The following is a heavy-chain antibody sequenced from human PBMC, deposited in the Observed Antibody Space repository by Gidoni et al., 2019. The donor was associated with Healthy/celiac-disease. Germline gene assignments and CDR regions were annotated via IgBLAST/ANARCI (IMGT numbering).Heavy chain of an antibody. V-gene: IGHV1-18*01. CDR2: ISAYNGNT. Sequence: MGWISAYNGNTNYAQKLQGRVTMTTDTSTSTAYMELRSLRSDDTAVYYCARVLIAARDRELLHYYYYMDVWGKGTTVTVSS. J-gene: IGHJ6*03. CDR3: ARVLIAARDRELLHYYYYMDV. D-gene: IGHD6-6*01.